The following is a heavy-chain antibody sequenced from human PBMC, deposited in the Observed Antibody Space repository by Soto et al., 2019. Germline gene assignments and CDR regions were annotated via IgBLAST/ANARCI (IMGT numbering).Heavy chain of an antibody. CDR1: GFTFSSYE. J-gene: IGHJ4*02. V-gene: IGHV3-48*03. D-gene: IGHD2-2*02. Sequence: QTGGSLRLSCAASGFTFSSYEMNWVRQAPGKGLEWVSYISSSGSTIYYADSVKGRFTISRDNAKNSLYLQMNSLRAEDTAVYYCARDRGAAILTALDYWGQGTLVTVSS. CDR2: ISSSGSTI. CDR3: ARDRGAAILTALDY.